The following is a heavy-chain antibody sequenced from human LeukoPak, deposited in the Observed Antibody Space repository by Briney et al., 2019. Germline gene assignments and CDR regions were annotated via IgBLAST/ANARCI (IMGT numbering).Heavy chain of an antibody. Sequence: PSETLSLTCAVSGYSISSGYYWGRIRQPPGKGLEWIGSIYHSGSTYYNPSLKSRVTISVDTSKNQFSLKLSSVTAADTAVYYWARHWPRYNYDILTGYYNTSYNWFDPWGQGTLVTVSS. J-gene: IGHJ5*02. D-gene: IGHD3-9*01. CDR1: GYSISSGYY. CDR2: IYHSGST. CDR3: ARHWPRYNYDILTGYYNTSYNWFDP. V-gene: IGHV4-38-2*01.